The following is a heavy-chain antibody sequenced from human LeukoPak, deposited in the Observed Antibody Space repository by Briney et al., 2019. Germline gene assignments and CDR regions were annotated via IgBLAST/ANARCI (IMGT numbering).Heavy chain of an antibody. D-gene: IGHD5-18*01. CDR3: ARGYSYGPWNWFDP. V-gene: IGHV1-2*02. J-gene: IGHJ5*02. CDR2: INPNSGGT. CDR1: GYTFTGYY. Sequence: ASVKVSCKASGYTFTGYYMHWVRQAPGQGLEWMGWINPNSGGTNYAQKFQGRVTMTRDTSISTAYMELSRLRSDDTAVYYCARGYSYGPWNWFDPWGQGTLVTVSS.